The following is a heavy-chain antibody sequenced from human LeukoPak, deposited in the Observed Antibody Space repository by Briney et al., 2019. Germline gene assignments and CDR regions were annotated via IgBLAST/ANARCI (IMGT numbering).Heavy chain of an antibody. CDR3: ARDHPHKYYYDSSARPMNAFDI. D-gene: IGHD3-22*01. CDR1: GYTFTDYY. CDR2: ISAYNGNT. J-gene: IGHJ3*02. Sequence: ASVKVSCKASGYTFTDYYMHWVRQAPGQGLEWMGWISAYNGNTNYAQKLQGRVTMTTDTSTSTAYMELRSLRSDDTAVYYCARDHPHKYYYDSSARPMNAFDIWGLGTMVTVSS. V-gene: IGHV1-18*04.